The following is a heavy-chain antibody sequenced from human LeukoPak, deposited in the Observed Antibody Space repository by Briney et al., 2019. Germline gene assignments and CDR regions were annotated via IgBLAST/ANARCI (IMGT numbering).Heavy chain of an antibody. J-gene: IGHJ4*02. D-gene: IGHD7-27*01. CDR2: ITGSGDGT. V-gene: IGHV3-23*01. CDR1: GFPFSSFA. Sequence: GGSLRLSCAASGFPFSSFAMTWVRQAPGKGLEWVSSITGSGDGTYFADSVKGRFTLSRDNSKNTLYLQMNSLRAEDTAIYYCAKGKQGTYDYWGQGTLVTVPS. CDR3: AKGKQGTYDY.